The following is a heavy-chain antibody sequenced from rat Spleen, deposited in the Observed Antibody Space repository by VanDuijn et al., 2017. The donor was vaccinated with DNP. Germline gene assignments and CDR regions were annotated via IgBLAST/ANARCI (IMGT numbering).Heavy chain of an antibody. CDR1: GFTFSAYY. CDR3: TTVDNPFDY. V-gene: IGHV5-27*01. CDR2: IGSAAYAP. D-gene: IGHD3-4*01. J-gene: IGHJ2*01. Sequence: EMQLVESGGSLVQPGRSLKLSCAASGFTFSAYYMAWVRQAPAKGLEWVAYIGSAAYAPYYGDSVKGRFTISRDNAKSTLYLQMNSLRSEDMATYYCTTVDNPFDYWGQGVMVTVSS.